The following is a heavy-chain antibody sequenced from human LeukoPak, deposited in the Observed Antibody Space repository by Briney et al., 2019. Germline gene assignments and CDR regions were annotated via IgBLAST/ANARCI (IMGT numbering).Heavy chain of an antibody. CDR2: INPNTGGT. CDR1: GYTFTGYF. V-gene: IGHV1-2*02. D-gene: IGHD4/OR15-4a*01. J-gene: IGHJ4*02. Sequence: ASVKVSCKASGYTFTGYFVHWVRQAPGQGLQWMGWINPNTGGTNYAQKFQGRVTMNRDTSISTAYMELSRLRSDDTAVYYCASGDYGDPPLNYWGQGTLVTVSS. CDR3: ASGDYGDPPLNY.